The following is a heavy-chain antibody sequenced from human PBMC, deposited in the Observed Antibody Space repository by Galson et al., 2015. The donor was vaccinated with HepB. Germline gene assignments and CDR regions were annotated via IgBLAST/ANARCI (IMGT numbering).Heavy chain of an antibody. CDR3: TRARRPYTGTYTTDY. Sequence: SLRLSCAASGFTFSSYWMSWVRQTPGKGLEWVANIKQDGSDKYYVDSVKGRFTISRDNTKNSLFLQMKSLRVEDTAIYYCTRARRPYTGTYTTDYWGQGTLVTVSS. CDR2: IKQDGSDK. V-gene: IGHV3-7*03. D-gene: IGHD1-26*01. J-gene: IGHJ4*02. CDR1: GFTFSSYW.